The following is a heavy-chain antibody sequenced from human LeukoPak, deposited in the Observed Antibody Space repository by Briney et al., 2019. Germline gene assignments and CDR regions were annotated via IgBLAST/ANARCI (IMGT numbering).Heavy chain of an antibody. Sequence: ASVKVSCKASGYTFTGYYMHWVRQAPGQGLEWMGWINPNSGGTNYAQKFQGRVTMTRDTSISTAYMELSRLRSDDTAVYYCARDRYYDILTGYFDPWGQGTLVTVSS. CDR3: ARDRYYDILTGYFDP. CDR1: GYTFTGYY. J-gene: IGHJ5*02. CDR2: INPNSGGT. D-gene: IGHD3-9*01. V-gene: IGHV1-2*02.